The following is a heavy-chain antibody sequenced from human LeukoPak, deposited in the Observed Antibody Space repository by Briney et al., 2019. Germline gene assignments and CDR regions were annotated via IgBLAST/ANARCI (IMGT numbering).Heavy chain of an antibody. Sequence: KPSETLSLTCTVSGGSISSHYWSWIRQPPGKGLEWIGYIYYSGSTNYNPSLKGRVTISVDTSKNQFSLKLSSVTAADTAVYYCARDRGDNPRYCTNGVCYREGWFDPWGQGTLVTVSS. CDR1: GGSISSHY. CDR2: IYYSGST. CDR3: ARDRGDNPRYCTNGVCYREGWFDP. V-gene: IGHV4-59*11. J-gene: IGHJ5*02. D-gene: IGHD2-8*01.